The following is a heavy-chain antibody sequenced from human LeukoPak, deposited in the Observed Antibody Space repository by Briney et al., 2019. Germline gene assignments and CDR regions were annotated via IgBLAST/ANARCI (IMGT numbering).Heavy chain of an antibody. D-gene: IGHD4-17*01. CDR1: GGSISGYY. CDR3: ARILTTVTTEGDY. V-gene: IGHV4-34*01. Sequence: SETLSLTCSVSGGSISGYYWSWIRQPPGKGLEWIGEINHSGKTYYNPSLQSRVTLSVDTSTKQFSLKLSSVTAADTAVYFCARILTTVTTEGDYWGQGTLVTVSS. CDR2: INHSGKT. J-gene: IGHJ4*02.